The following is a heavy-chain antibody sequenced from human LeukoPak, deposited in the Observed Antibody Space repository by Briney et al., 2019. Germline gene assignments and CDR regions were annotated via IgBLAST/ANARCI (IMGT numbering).Heavy chain of an antibody. D-gene: IGHD3-22*01. V-gene: IGHV4-34*01. CDR1: GGSFSGYY. Sequence: PSETLSLTCAVYGGSFSGYYWSWIRQPPGKGLEWIGEINHSGSTNYNPSLKSRVTISVDTSKNQFSLKLSSVTAADTAVYYCARETKRYYYDSSGYYEKSTEFDYWGQGTLVTVSS. CDR2: INHSGST. CDR3: ARETKRYYYDSSGYYEKSTEFDY. J-gene: IGHJ4*02.